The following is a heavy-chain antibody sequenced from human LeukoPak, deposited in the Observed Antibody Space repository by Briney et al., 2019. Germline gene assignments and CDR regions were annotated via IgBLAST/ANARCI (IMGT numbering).Heavy chain of an antibody. CDR3: AFAEIYCSSTSCYHNWFDP. D-gene: IGHD2-2*01. J-gene: IGHJ5*02. V-gene: IGHV1-18*01. CDR1: GYTFTSYG. CDR2: ISAYNGNT. Sequence: ASVKVSCKASGYTFTSYGISWVRQAPGQGLEWMGWISAYNGNTNYAQKLQGRVTMTTDTSTSTAYMELRSLRSDDTAVYYCAFAEIYCSSTSCYHNWFDPWGQGTLVTVSS.